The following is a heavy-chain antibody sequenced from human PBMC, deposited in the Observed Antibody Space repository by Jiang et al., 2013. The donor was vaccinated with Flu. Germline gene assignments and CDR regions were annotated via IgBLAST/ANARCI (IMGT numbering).Heavy chain of an antibody. Sequence: GPGLVKPSETLSLTCAVSGYSISSGYYWGWIRQPPGKGLEWIGSIYHSGSTYYNPSLKSRVTISVDTSKNQFSLKLSSVTAADTAVYYCARDLGYGDSVDYWGQGTLVTVSS. CDR1: GYSISSGYY. D-gene: IGHD4-17*01. J-gene: IGHJ4*02. CDR2: IYHSGST. V-gene: IGHV4-38-2*02. CDR3: ARDLGYGDSVDY.